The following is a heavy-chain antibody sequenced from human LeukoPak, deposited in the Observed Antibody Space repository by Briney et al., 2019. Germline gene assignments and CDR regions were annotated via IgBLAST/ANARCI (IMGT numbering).Heavy chain of an antibody. D-gene: IGHD6-6*01. CDR3: ARDGSRSSSSLYFDY. CDR1: GYTFTGYY. J-gene: IGHJ4*02. CDR2: INPNSGGT. Sequence: ASVKVSCKASGYTFTGYYMHWVRQAPGQGLEWMGWINPNSGGTNYAQKFQGWVTMTRDTSISTAYMELSRLRSDDTAVYYCARDGSRSSSSLYFDYWGQGTLVTVSS. V-gene: IGHV1-2*04.